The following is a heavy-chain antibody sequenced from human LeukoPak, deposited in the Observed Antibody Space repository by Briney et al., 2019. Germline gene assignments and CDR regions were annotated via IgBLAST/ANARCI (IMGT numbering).Heavy chain of an antibody. Sequence: PSQNLSLNCAVSGGSISSGGYSWSWIRQPPGKGLEWIGYIYHSGSTYYSPSLKSRVTISVDRSKNQFSLKLSSVTAADTAVYYCARGTERASWFDPWGQGTLVTVSS. V-gene: IGHV4-30-2*01. D-gene: IGHD1-1*01. CDR1: GGSISSGGYS. CDR2: IYHSGST. J-gene: IGHJ5*02. CDR3: ARGTERASWFDP.